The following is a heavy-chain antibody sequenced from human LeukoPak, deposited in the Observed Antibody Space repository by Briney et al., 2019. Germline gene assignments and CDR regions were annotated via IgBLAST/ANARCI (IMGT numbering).Heavy chain of an antibody. J-gene: IGHJ4*02. CDR2: ISSGSVTI. CDR1: GFSFGYYG. Sequence: GGSLRLSCAASGFSFGYYGMNWVRQAPGKGLEWISYISSGSVTIYYADSVQGRFIISRDDAKSSLYLQVNSLRVEDTAVYYCARVASAWADDYWGQGALVTVSS. CDR3: ARVASAWADDY. D-gene: IGHD6-19*01. V-gene: IGHV3-48*01.